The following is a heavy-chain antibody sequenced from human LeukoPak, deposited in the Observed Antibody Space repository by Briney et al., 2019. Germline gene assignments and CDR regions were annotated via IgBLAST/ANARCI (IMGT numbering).Heavy chain of an antibody. J-gene: IGHJ4*02. CDR3: ARGLGKYCSGGSCYSRVGFDY. Sequence: PGGSLRLSCEASGFTFSSYGMHWVRQAPGKGPEWVAFIRYDGSSKFYADSVKARFTISRDNSENTVYLQMDSLRLEDTALYYCARGLGKYCSGGSCYSRVGFDYWGQGTLVTVSS. V-gene: IGHV3-30*02. CDR1: GFTFSSYG. D-gene: IGHD2-15*01. CDR2: IRYDGSSK.